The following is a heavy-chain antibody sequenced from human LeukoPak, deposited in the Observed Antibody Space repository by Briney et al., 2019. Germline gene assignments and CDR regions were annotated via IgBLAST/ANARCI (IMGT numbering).Heavy chain of an antibody. CDR3: ARESSGWSVDY. V-gene: IGHV3-33*01. Sequence: PGRSLRLSCAASGFTFSSYGMHWVRQAPGKGLEWVAVIWYDGSNKYYADSVKSRFTISRDNSKNTLYLQMNSLRAEDTAVYYCARESSGWSVDYWGQGTLVTVSS. CDR2: IWYDGSNK. J-gene: IGHJ4*02. CDR1: GFTFSSYG. D-gene: IGHD6-19*01.